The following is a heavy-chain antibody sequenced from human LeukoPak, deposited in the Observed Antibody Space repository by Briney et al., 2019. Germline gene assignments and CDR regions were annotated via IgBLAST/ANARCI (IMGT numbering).Heavy chain of an antibody. J-gene: IGHJ4*02. V-gene: IGHV4-4*02. D-gene: IGHD2-2*01. CDR3: ASVNINKWHSCDY. CDR2: IYHSGSP. Sequence: PSETLSLTCAVSGGSISSNNWWGWVRQPSGKGLEGIGEIYHSGSPNYNPSLKSRVTISVDKSRNHFSLNLSSVPAADTAVYYCASVNINKWHSCDYWGQGTLVTVSS. CDR1: GGSISSNNW.